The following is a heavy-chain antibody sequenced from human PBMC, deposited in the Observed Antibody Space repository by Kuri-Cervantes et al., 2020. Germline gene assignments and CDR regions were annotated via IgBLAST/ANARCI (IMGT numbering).Heavy chain of an antibody. V-gene: IGHV1-8*02. D-gene: IGHD5-18*01. Sequence: ASVKVSCKASGYTFTSYDVNWVRQATGQGFEWMGWMNPNSGNTGYAQKFQGRATMTRNTSISTAYMELSSLRSEDTAVYYCARLVYSYGNNWFDPWGQGTLVTVSS. CDR2: MNPNSGNT. CDR1: GYTFTSYD. J-gene: IGHJ5*02. CDR3: ARLVYSYGNNWFDP.